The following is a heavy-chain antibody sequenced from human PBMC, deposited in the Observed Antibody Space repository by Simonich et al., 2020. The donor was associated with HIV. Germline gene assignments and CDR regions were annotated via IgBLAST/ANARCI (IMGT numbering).Heavy chain of an antibody. CDR3: ARLTGEVFDY. CDR1: GYTFTDYY. D-gene: IGHD7-27*01. Sequence: QVQLVQSGAEVKKPGASVKVSCKASGYTFTDYYMHWVRQAPGQGLEWMGLIKPKSCCTRYTQKFQGRVTMTRDTSISTAYMELRSLRSDDTAVYYCARLTGEVFDYWGQGTLVTVSS. CDR2: IKPKSCCT. V-gene: IGHV1-2*02. J-gene: IGHJ4*02.